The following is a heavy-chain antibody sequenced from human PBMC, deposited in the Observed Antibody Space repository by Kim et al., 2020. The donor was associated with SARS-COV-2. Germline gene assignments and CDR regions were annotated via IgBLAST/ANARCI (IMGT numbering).Heavy chain of an antibody. D-gene: IGHD2-2*01. CDR3: ARVPAAHNNWFDP. J-gene: IGHJ5*02. V-gene: IGHV1-69*01. Sequence: YAQKFQGRVTITADESTSTAYMELSSLRSEDTAVYYCARVPAAHNNWFDPWGQGTLVTVSS.